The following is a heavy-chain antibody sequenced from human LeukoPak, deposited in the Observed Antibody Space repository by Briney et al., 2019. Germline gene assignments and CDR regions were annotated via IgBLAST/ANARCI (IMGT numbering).Heavy chain of an antibody. D-gene: IGHD6-19*01. CDR2: ISGNGDNT. J-gene: IGHJ4*02. Sequence: QPGGSLRLSCAASGFTVSNNYMSWVRQAPGKGLEWVSGISGNGDNTYYADSVKGRFTIYRDNSKSRLSLQMNSLRAEDTAVYYCAKTLSSGWSGKYYFDYWGQGTLVSVSS. V-gene: IGHV3-23*01. CDR3: AKTLSSGWSGKYYFDY. CDR1: GFTVSNNY.